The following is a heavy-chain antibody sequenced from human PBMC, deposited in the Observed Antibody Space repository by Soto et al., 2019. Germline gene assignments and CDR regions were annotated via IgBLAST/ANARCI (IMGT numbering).Heavy chain of an antibody. CDR3: ASPSRRNSGYFQH. CDR1: GFTFSDYY. CDR2: ISSSSSYT. Sequence: GGPLRLSCAASGFTFSDYYMSWIRQAPGKGLEWVSYISSSSSYTNYADSVKGRFTISRDNAKNSLYLQMNSLRAEDTAVYYCASPSRRNSGYFQHWGQGTLVTVSS. D-gene: IGHD1-7*01. J-gene: IGHJ1*01. V-gene: IGHV3-11*06.